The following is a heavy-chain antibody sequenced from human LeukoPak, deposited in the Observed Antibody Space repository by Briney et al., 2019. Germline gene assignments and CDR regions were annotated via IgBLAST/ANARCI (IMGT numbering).Heavy chain of an antibody. Sequence: GASVKVSCKASGYTFTAYYIHWVGQAPGQGLEWMGWINPNSGGTNYALKFRGRVTMTRDTSISTASMELSRLRSDDTAVYYCARPQDHGGNVENFDIWGQGTMVTVSS. CDR3: ARPQDHGGNVENFDI. D-gene: IGHD4-23*01. V-gene: IGHV1-2*02. J-gene: IGHJ3*02. CDR1: GYTFTAYY. CDR2: INPNSGGT.